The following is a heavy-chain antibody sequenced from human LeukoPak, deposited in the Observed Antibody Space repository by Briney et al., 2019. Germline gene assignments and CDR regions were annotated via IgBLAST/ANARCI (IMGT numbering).Heavy chain of an antibody. CDR2: INPNSGDT. CDR1: GFPFTGYY. D-gene: IGHD3-3*01. Sequence: GASVQVSCKTSGFPFTGYYIHWVRQAPGQGLEWMGWINPNSGDTSYAQKFQGRVTMTRDTSISTAYMELSRLRSDDTAVYYCAREYYDFWSGYYRPNNWFDPWGQGTLVTVSS. J-gene: IGHJ5*02. CDR3: AREYYDFWSGYYRPNNWFDP. V-gene: IGHV1-2*02.